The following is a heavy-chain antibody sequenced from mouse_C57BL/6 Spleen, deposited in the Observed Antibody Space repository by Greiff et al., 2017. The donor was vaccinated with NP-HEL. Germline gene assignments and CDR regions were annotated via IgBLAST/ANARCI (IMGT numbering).Heavy chain of an antibody. CDR3: ARHGYSNGDYFDY. V-gene: IGHV5-6*01. J-gene: IGHJ2*01. CDR2: ISSGGSYT. D-gene: IGHD2-5*01. CDR1: GFTFSSYG. Sequence: EVKVVESGGDLVKPGGSLKLSCAASGFTFSSYGMSWVRQTPDKRLEWVATISSGGSYTYYPDSVKGRFTISRDNAKNTLYLQMSSLKSEDTAMYYCARHGYSNGDYFDYWGQGTTLTVSS.